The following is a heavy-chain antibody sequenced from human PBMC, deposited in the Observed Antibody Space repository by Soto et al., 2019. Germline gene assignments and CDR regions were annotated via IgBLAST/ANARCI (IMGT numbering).Heavy chain of an antibody. V-gene: IGHV3-23*01. CDR3: AKVLTLFVVGNDAAFDV. CDR2: LSGSGSIT. Sequence: EAQMLESGGGLIQPGGYLRLSCAASGFSFRNYAMSWVRQAPGKGLEWGSGLSGSGSITYYADSVQGRFTISRENSKNKLYLQMNSLRADDTAVYYCAKVLTLFVVGNDAAFDVWCPGTMVTVSS. CDR1: GFSFRNYA. D-gene: IGHD3-3*01. J-gene: IGHJ3*01.